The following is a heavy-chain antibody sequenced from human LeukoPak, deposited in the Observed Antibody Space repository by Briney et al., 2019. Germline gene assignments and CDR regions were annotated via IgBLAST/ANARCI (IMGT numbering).Heavy chain of an antibody. D-gene: IGHD3-22*01. CDR2: IKQVGSEK. Sequence: GGSLRLSCAASGFTFSSYWMSWVRQAPGRGLEWVANIKQVGSEKYYVDSVKGRFTISRDKAKNSLYLQMNSLRAEDTAVYYCARVGWTYYYDSSGYPILSYYFDYWGQGTLVTVSS. V-gene: IGHV3-7*04. CDR3: ARVGWTYYYDSSGYPILSYYFDY. CDR1: GFTFSSYW. J-gene: IGHJ4*02.